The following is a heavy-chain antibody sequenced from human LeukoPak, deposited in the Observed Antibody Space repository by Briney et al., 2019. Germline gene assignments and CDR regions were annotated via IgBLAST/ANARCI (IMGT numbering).Heavy chain of an antibody. D-gene: IGHD3-3*01. CDR2: IIPIFGTA. J-gene: IGHJ4*02. CDR1: GGTFSSYA. Sequence: SVKVSCKASGGTFSSYAISWVRQAPGQGLEWMRGIIPIFGTANYAQKFQGRVTITADESTSTAYMELSRLRSDDTAVYYCARVANLEWLSHFDYWGQGTLVTVSS. CDR3: ARVANLEWLSHFDY. V-gene: IGHV1-69*13.